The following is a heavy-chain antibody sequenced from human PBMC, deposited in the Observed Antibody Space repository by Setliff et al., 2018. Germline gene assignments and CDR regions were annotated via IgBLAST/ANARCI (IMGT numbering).Heavy chain of an antibody. J-gene: IGHJ3*02. V-gene: IGHV1-18*01. Sequence: GASVKVSCKASGYTFTSYGISWVRQATGQGLEWMGWISAYNGNTNYAQKFQGRVTMTTDTSTTIAYMELSSLRSEDTAVYYCARYGDSSGYYLSGAFDIWGQGTMVTVSS. CDR3: ARYGDSSGYYLSGAFDI. D-gene: IGHD3-22*01. CDR2: ISAYNGNT. CDR1: GYTFTSYG.